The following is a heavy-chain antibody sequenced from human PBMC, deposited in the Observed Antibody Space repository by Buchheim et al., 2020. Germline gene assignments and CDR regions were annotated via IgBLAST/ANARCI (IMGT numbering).Heavy chain of an antibody. V-gene: IGHV1-46*01. CDR3: ARDRGAAAGTSPGY. Sequence: QVQLVQSGAEVKKPGASVKVSCKASGYTFTSYYVHWVRQAPGQGLEWMGIINPSGAGTSYSQKFQGRVTMTRDTSTRTVYMELSSLRSEDTAVYYCARDRGAAAGTSPGYWGQGTL. D-gene: IGHD6-13*01. CDR2: INPSGAGT. CDR1: GYTFTSYY. J-gene: IGHJ4*02.